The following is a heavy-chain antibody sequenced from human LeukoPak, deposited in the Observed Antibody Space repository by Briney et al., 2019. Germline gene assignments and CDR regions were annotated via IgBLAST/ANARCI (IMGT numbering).Heavy chain of an antibody. Sequence: ASVKVSCKASGYTFTSYGISWARQAPGQGLEWMGWISAYNGSTNYAQKLQGRVTMTTDTSTSTAYMELRSLRSDDTAVYYCARALTYYYDSSGLYNWFDPWGQGTLVTVSS. CDR1: GYTFTSYG. J-gene: IGHJ5*02. D-gene: IGHD3-22*01. CDR3: ARALTYYYDSSGLYNWFDP. CDR2: ISAYNGST. V-gene: IGHV1-18*01.